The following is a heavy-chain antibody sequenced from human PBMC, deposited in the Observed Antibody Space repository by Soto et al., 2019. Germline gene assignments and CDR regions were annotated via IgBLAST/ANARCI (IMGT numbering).Heavy chain of an antibody. CDR2: IYYSGSN. Sequence: QVQLQESGPGLVKPSQTLSLTCTVSGGSIRSGDYYWSWIRQPPGKGLEWIGYIYYSGSNYYNPSLKSRVTISVDPSKHQFSLKLSSVTAAATAVYYCARERPDGARLDPWGQGTLVTVSS. V-gene: IGHV4-30-4*01. D-gene: IGHD6-6*01. CDR1: GGSIRSGDYY. J-gene: IGHJ5*02. CDR3: ARERPDGARLDP.